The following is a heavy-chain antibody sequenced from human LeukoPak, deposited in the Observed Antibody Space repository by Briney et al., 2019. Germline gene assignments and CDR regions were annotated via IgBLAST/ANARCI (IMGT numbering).Heavy chain of an antibody. J-gene: IGHJ4*02. D-gene: IGHD5-18*01. V-gene: IGHV3-30*02. CDR3: AKDPGYRDF. CDR1: GFTFSNYG. Sequence: PGRSLRLSCAASGFTFSNYGMHWVRQAPGKGLEWVAYIRNDGSNNYYEDSVKGRFTISRDNSKNTLYLQMNSLRTEDTAMYFCAKDPGYRDFWGQGTLVTVSS. CDR2: IRNDGSNN.